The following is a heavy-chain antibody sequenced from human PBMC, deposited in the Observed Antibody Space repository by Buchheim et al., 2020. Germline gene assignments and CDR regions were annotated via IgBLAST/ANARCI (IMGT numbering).Heavy chain of an antibody. CDR3: AREVPMAGTWIDS. Sequence: QVQLQESGPGLVKPSQTLSLTCTVSGGSISGGFYYWSWIRQHPGKGLEWIGYINYSGSTYYNPSLMRRITLSVDTHNNQFSLKLSSITAADTAVYFCAREVPMAGTWIDSWGQG. CDR2: INYSGST. CDR1: GGSISGGFYY. J-gene: IGHJ4*02. D-gene: IGHD1-1*01. V-gene: IGHV4-31*03.